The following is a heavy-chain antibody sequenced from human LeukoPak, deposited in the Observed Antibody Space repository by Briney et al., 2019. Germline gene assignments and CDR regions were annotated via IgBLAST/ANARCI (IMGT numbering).Heavy chain of an antibody. CDR2: INHSGST. Sequence: SETLSLTCAVSGGSFSGYYWSWIRQPPGKGLEWIGEINHSGSTNYNPSLKSRVTISVDTSKNQFSLKLSSVTAADTAVYYCAGALPYEIVVVVAARAEASNYYMDVWGKGTTVTVSS. CDR1: GGSFSGYY. J-gene: IGHJ6*03. CDR3: AGALPYEIVVVVAARAEASNYYMDV. D-gene: IGHD2-15*01. V-gene: IGHV4-34*01.